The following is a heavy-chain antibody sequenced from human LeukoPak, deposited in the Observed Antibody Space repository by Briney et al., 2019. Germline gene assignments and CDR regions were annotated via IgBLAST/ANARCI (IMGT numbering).Heavy chain of an antibody. V-gene: IGHV1-2*02. CDR1: GYTFTGYY. J-gene: IGHJ4*02. Sequence: ASVKVSCKASGYTFTGYYMHWVRQAPGQGLEWMGWINHNSGGTNYAQKFQGRVTMTRDTSISTAYMELSRLRSDDTAVYYCARSSSGWQYYFDYWGQGTLVTVSS. CDR3: ARSSSGWQYYFDY. D-gene: IGHD6-19*01. CDR2: INHNSGGT.